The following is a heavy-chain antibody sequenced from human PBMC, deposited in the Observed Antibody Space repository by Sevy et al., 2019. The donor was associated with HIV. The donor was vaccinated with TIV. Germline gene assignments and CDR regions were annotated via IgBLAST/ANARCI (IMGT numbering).Heavy chain of an antibody. CDR3: ARGGGGSWIQLWLRSFDY. J-gene: IGHJ4*02. CDR2: MSAYNGNT. Sequence: ASVKVSCKASGYTFTSYGISWVRQAPGQGLEWMGWMSAYNGNTNYAQKLQGRVTMTTDTSTSTAYMELRSLRSDDTAVYYCARGGGGSWIQLWLRSFDYWGQGTLVTVSS. D-gene: IGHD5-18*01. V-gene: IGHV1-18*01. CDR1: GYTFTSYG.